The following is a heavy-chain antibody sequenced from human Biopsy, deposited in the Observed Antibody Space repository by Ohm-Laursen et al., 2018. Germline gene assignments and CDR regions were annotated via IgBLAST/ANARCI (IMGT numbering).Heavy chain of an antibody. J-gene: IGHJ4*02. CDR1: GGTFSASG. D-gene: IGHD5-18*01. CDR3: ARTVDTVVVTPSDH. Sequence: SVKVSCKVIGGTFSASGISWVRLAPGQGLEWLGWISTYNGNTNYAQKFRGRVTMTTDKPTSTAYVELRSLRSDDTAVYYCARTVDTVVVTPSDHWGQGTLVTVSS. V-gene: IGHV1-18*01. CDR2: ISTYNGNT.